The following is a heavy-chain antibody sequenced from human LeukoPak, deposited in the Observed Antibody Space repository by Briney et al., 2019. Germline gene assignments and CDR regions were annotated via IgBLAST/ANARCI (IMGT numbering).Heavy chain of an antibody. CDR3: ARDQEGFDY. CDR2: IYPRDGST. CDR1: EYTFTSNY. J-gene: IGHJ4*02. Sequence: WASVKVSCKASEYTFTSNYIHWVRQAPGQGLEWMGMIYPRDGSTSYAQKFQGRVTVTRDTSTGTVHMELSGLRSEDTAVYYCARDQEGFDYWGQGTLVTVSS. V-gene: IGHV1-46*01.